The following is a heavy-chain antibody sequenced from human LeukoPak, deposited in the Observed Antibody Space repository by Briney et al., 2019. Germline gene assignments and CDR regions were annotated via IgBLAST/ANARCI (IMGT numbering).Heavy chain of an antibody. D-gene: IGHD3-22*01. Sequence: SVKVSRKASGYTFTSYAMNWVRLTPGQGLEWLGGIIPVFGTTTYAQKFQAKVTMTADKSTNTAYLEISSLTSDDTAVYYCARCSPGDSSNFYAVLQYWGQGTQVTVST. CDR2: IIPVFGTT. V-gene: IGHV1-69*06. CDR1: GYTFTSYA. J-gene: IGHJ4*02. CDR3: ARCSPGDSSNFYAVLQY.